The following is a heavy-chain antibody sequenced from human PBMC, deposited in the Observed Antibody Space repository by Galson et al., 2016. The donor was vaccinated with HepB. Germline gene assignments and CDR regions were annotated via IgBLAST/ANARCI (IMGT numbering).Heavy chain of an antibody. CDR3: ARGVAQGF. D-gene: IGHD2-15*01. CDR1: GFTFSNHW. Sequence: SLRLSCAASGFTFSNHWTTWVRQAPGKGLEWVANIDLDGGERHYVDSVRGRFTISRDNAKNSLYLQMNSLRVEDMAVYYCARGVAQGFWGQGTLVTVSS. V-gene: IGHV3-7*04. CDR2: IDLDGGER. J-gene: IGHJ4*02.